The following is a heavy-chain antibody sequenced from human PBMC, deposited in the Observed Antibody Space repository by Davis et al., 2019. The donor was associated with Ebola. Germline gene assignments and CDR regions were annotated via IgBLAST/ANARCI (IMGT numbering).Heavy chain of an antibody. CDR2: TSAYSGDT. V-gene: IGHV1-18*04. J-gene: IGHJ3*01. CDR3: ARSEWTARGAFDL. CDR1: DYNFASYG. Sequence: AASVKVSCKASDYNFASYGLTWVRQAPGQGLEWMGWTSAYSGDTEYAPKLQGRVTMTIDTFTTTAYLEVTSLTPDDTAVYYCARSEWTARGAFDLWGQGTLVIVSS. D-gene: IGHD6-6*01.